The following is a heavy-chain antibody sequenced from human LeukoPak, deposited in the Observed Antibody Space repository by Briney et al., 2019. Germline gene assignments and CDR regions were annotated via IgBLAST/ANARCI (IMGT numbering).Heavy chain of an antibody. Sequence: GGSLRLSCAASGFTFSDYTMNWVRQAPGKGLEWVSSISRSSSYIYYPDSVKGRFTISRDNAKNSLYLQMNSPSAEDTAVYYCARGRSGWYTFDFWGQGTLVTVSS. CDR1: GFTFSDYT. D-gene: IGHD6-19*01. CDR2: ISRSSSYI. CDR3: ARGRSGWYTFDF. J-gene: IGHJ4*02. V-gene: IGHV3-21*01.